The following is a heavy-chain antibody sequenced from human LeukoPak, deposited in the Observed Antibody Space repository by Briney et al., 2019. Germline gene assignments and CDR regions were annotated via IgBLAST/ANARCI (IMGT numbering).Heavy chain of an antibody. D-gene: IGHD6-13*01. V-gene: IGHV3-48*04. CDR3: ARDRGYSSSWAPLPFWFDP. J-gene: IGHJ5*02. CDR2: IISSGSTI. CDR1: EFTFSSYS. Sequence: HPGGSLRLSCAASEFTFSSYSMNWVRQAPGRGLEWVSYIISSGSTIYYADSVKGRFTISRDNAKNSLYLQMNSLRAEDTAVYYCARDRGYSSSWAPLPFWFDPWGQGNLVTVSS.